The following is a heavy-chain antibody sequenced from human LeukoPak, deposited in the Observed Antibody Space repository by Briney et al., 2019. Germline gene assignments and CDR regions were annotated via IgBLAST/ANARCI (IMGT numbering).Heavy chain of an antibody. V-gene: IGHV1-69*05. Sequence: SVKVSCKASGGTFSSYAISWVRQAPGQGLEWMGGIIPIFDTANYAQRFQGRVTITTDEFTSTAYMELSSLRSEDTAVYYCATFPMVVGATTGSRAFDIWGQGTMVTVSA. J-gene: IGHJ3*02. CDR1: GGTFSSYA. CDR3: ATFPMVVGATTGSRAFDI. CDR2: IIPIFDTA. D-gene: IGHD1-26*01.